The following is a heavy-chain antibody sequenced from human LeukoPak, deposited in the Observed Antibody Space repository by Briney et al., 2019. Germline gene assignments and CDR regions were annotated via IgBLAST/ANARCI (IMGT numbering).Heavy chain of an antibody. J-gene: IGHJ4*02. V-gene: IGHV4-39*07. D-gene: IGHD2-15*01. Sequence: PSETLSLTCTVSGGSISSGSYYWGWIRQPPGKGLEWIGSIYYSGSTYYNPSLKSRVTISVDTSKNQFSLELSSVTAADTAVYYCARVTVAATWGQGTLVTVSS. CDR1: GGSISSGSYY. CDR3: ARVTVAAT. CDR2: IYYSGST.